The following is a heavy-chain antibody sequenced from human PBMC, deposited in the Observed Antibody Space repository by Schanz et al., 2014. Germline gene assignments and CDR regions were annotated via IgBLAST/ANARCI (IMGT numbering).Heavy chain of an antibody. D-gene: IGHD1-26*01. V-gene: IGHV3-11*04. CDR3: AKYGTGKGVSFEY. Sequence: QVQLVESGGGLVKPGGSLRLSCAASGFTFSDYYMNWIRQAPGKGLEWVSYISRSSSTIYYTDSVKGRFTISRDNAKNSVFLQMNGLRDEDTAVYYCAKYGTGKGVSFEYWGQGTLVTVSS. CDR2: ISRSSSTI. J-gene: IGHJ4*02. CDR1: GFTFSDYY.